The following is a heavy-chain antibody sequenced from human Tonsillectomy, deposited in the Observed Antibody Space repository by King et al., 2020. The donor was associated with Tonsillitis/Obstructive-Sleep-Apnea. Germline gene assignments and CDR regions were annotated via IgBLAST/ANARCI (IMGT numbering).Heavy chain of an antibody. CDR1: GYSFTSYW. V-gene: IGHV5-51*01. J-gene: IGHJ3*02. CDR2: IYPGDSDT. D-gene: IGHD3-16*01. Sequence: QLVQSGAEVKKPGESLKISCKGSGYSFTSYWIGWVRQMPGKGLEWMGIIYPGDSDTRYSPSFQGQVTISADKSISTAYLQWSSLKASDTAMYYCARPPLMITFGGVIPAFDIWGQGTMVTVSS. CDR3: ARPPLMITFGGVIPAFDI.